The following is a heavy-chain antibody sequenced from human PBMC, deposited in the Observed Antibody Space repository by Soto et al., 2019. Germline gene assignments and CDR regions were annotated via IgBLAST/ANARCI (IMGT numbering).Heavy chain of an antibody. J-gene: IGHJ4*02. D-gene: IGHD5-18*01. Sequence: ASVKVSCKASGGTFSSYTISWVRQAPGQGLEWMGRIIPILGIANYAQKFQGRVTITADKSTSTAYMELSSLRSEDTAVYYRASAIQLWLFHYWGQGTLVTVSS. CDR1: GGTFSSYT. CDR2: IIPILGIA. CDR3: ASAIQLWLFHY. V-gene: IGHV1-69*02.